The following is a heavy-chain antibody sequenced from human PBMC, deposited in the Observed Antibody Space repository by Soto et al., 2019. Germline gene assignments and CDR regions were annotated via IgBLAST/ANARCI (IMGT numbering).Heavy chain of an antibody. CDR1: GGSISSGGYY. J-gene: IGHJ5*02. V-gene: IGHV4-31*03. Sequence: PSETLSLTCTVSGGSISSGGYYWSWIRPHPGKGLEWSGYIYYSGSTYYNPSLKSRVTISVDTSKNQFSLKLSSVTAADTAVYYGARGVVSWFDPWGQGTLVTVSS. CDR2: IYYSGST. CDR3: ARGVVSWFDP.